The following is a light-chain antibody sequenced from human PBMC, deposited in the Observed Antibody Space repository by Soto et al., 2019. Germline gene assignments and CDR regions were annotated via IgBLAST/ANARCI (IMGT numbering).Light chain of an antibody. CDR1: TGAVTNGHY. J-gene: IGLJ2*01. V-gene: IGLV7-46*01. Sequence: QTVVTQEPSLTVSPGGTVTLTCGSSTGAVTNGHYPYWFQQKPGQAPRTLIYDTSNKHSRTPARFSGSLLGGKAALTLSGAQPEDEAAYYCFLSYSGARVLGGGTKVTVL. CDR3: FLSYSGARV. CDR2: DTS.